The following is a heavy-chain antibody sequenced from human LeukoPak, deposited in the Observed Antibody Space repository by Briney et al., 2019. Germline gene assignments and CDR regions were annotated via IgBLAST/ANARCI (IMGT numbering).Heavy chain of an antibody. CDR1: GFTFSSYW. D-gene: IGHD4-23*01. CDR3: ARDETRSRGPVDY. Sequence: PGGSLRLSCAASGFTFSSYWMSWVRQAPGKGLEWVSAISGSGGSTYYADSVKGRFTISRDNSKNTLYLQMNSLRAEDTAVYYCARDETRSRGPVDYWGQGTLVTVSS. V-gene: IGHV3-23*01. J-gene: IGHJ4*02. CDR2: ISGSGGST.